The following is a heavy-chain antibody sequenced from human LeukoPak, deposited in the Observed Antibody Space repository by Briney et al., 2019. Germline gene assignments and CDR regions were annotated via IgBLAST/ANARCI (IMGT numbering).Heavy chain of an antibody. Sequence: PSETLSLTCTVSGGSISSSRYYWAWIRQPPGNGLEWIGSIYYSGSTYYNPSLKSRVTISVDTSKNQFSLKLTSVTAADTAVYYCARPSSSGYYYVANFDYWGQGTLVTVSS. D-gene: IGHD3-22*01. CDR1: GGSISSSRYY. CDR3: ARPSSSGYYYVANFDY. V-gene: IGHV4-39*01. CDR2: IYYSGST. J-gene: IGHJ4*02.